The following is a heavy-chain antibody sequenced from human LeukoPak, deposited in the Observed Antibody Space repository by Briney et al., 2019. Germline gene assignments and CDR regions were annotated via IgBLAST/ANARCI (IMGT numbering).Heavy chain of an antibody. D-gene: IGHD3-22*01. V-gene: IGHV1-46*01. CDR3: AREVYDSSGYPDY. CDR1: GYTFISCY. J-gene: IGHJ4*02. CDR2: INPSGGRT. Sequence: ASVKVSCKACGYTFISCYIHWVRQAPGQGLEWMGIINPSGGRTGNAQKSQGRATMTRDMSRSTVYMELSSLRSEDTAVYYCAREVYDSSGYPDYWGQGTLVTVSS.